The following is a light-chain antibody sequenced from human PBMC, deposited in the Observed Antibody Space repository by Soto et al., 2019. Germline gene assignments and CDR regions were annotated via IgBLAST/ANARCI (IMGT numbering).Light chain of an antibody. Sequence: IPVTQSPSSLSASVGDSVTITCRASQSISSYLNWYQQKPGKAPKXLIYAASSLQSGVPSRFSASGSGTVCTINISSLEPEDGIVDDGQQRSNWPGTFGQGTRLEI. CDR2: AAS. V-gene: IGKV1-39*01. CDR1: QSISSY. CDR3: QQRSNWPGT. J-gene: IGKJ5*01.